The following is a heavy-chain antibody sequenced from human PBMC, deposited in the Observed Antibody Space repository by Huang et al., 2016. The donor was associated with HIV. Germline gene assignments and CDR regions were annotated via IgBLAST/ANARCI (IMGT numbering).Heavy chain of an antibody. CDR3: ARDGRTWFGESYYYYYLDV. CDR2: ISSNGGDT. D-gene: IGHD3-10*01. Sequence: VQLVESGGGLVEPGGGSLRLSCAASGFSFRNYPMHWVRQAPGKGLEYVSGISSNGGDTYYADSVKGRLTISSDNSKDTLYLQMGSLRADDMAVYYCARDGRTWFGESYYYYYLDVWGKGTTVAVSS. CDR1: GFSFRNYP. V-gene: IGHV3-64*07. J-gene: IGHJ6*03.